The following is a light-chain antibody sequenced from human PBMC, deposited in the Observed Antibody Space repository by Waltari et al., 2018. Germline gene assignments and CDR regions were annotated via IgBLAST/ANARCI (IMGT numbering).Light chain of an antibody. CDR1: SSYVGIYNF. CDR3: SSFSSGSTPVV. CDR2: NVS. Sequence: QSVLTQPASVSGSPGQSITISCTGTSSYVGIYNFVTWYQQHPGKAPKLIIFNVSNRPSGVSNRFSGSKSGNTASLTISGLQAEDEADFYCSSFSSGSTPVVFGGGTMLTVL. V-gene: IGLV2-14*03. J-gene: IGLJ2*01.